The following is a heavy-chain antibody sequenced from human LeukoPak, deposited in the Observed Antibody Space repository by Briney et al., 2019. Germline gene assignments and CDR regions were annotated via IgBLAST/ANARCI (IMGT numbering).Heavy chain of an antibody. Sequence: GASVKVSCKASGYTFTIYGISWVRQAPGQGLEWMGWISAYNGNTNYAQKLQGRVTMTTDTSTSTAYMELRSLRSDDTAVYYCARGLGYCSSTSCYAGSLDYWGQGTLVTVSS. CDR3: ARGLGYCSSTSCYAGSLDY. CDR1: GYTFTIYG. D-gene: IGHD2-2*01. CDR2: ISAYNGNT. J-gene: IGHJ4*02. V-gene: IGHV1-18*01.